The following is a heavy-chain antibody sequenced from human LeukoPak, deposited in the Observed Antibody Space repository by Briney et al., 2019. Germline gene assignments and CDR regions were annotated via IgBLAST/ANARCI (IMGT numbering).Heavy chain of an antibody. D-gene: IGHD4-17*01. V-gene: IGHV3-21*01. J-gene: IGHJ6*03. CDR1: GFTFTSYS. CDR3: ARDLGDYPTYYYMDV. Sequence: PGGSLRLSCAASGFTFTSYSMNWVRQAPGKGLEWVSSISSSGAYIYYADSVKGRFTISRDNAKNSLYLQMNSLRAEDTAVYYCARDLGDYPTYYYMDVWGKGTTVTVSS. CDR2: ISSSGAYI.